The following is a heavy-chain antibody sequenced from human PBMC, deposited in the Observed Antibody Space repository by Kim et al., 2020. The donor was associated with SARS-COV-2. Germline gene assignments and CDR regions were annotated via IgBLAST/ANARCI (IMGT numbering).Heavy chain of an antibody. CDR3: ARLDILTHPWGLDY. Sequence: SPALQGQVTISADKSISTAYLKWSSLKASDTAMYYCARLDILTHPWGLDYWGQGTLVTVSS. D-gene: IGHD3-9*01. V-gene: IGHV5-51*01. J-gene: IGHJ4*02.